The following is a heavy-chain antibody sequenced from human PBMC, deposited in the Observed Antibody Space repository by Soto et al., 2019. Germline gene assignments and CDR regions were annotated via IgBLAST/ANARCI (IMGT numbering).Heavy chain of an antibody. V-gene: IGHV4-30-4*01. CDR1: GGSISSGDYY. D-gene: IGHD5-18*01. CDR2: IYYSGTT. Sequence: QVQLQESGPGLVKPSQTLSLTCSVSGGSISSGDYYWRWLRQPPRKGLEWIGYIYYSGTTYSNPSLKSRVTISVDTSKNQFSLKVSSVTAADTAVYYCARALIQLWPHYYYGMDVWGQGTTVTVSS. J-gene: IGHJ6*02. CDR3: ARALIQLWPHYYYGMDV.